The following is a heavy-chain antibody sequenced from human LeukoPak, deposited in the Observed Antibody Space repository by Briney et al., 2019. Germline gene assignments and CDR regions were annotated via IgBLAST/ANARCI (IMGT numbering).Heavy chain of an antibody. CDR1: GFTFGSHW. V-gene: IGHV3-74*01. J-gene: IGHJ4*02. D-gene: IGHD5-24*01. CDR2: ISSDGSIT. Sequence: PGGSLRLSCAASGFTFGSHWMHWVRHVPGKGLVWVSLISSDGSITTYADSVKGRFTISRDNAKNMVFLQMNSLRAEDTAVYFCARDHRNYMFDYWGQGILVTVSS. CDR3: ARDHRNYMFDY.